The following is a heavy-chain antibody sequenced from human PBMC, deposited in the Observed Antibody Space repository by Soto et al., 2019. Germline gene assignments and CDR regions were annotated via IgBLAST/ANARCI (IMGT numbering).Heavy chain of an antibody. D-gene: IGHD3-10*01. CDR1: WSTCDSFA. V-gene: IGHV3-23*01. Sequence: RPMRVPRGVSWSTCDSFAMSRVLQATWTGLEWVSAISGSGGSTYYADHVKGRFTISRDNSKNTLYLQMNSLRAEDTAVYYCAKAYGTAYDYCHGMDVWRQGATDTVSS. J-gene: IGHJ6*02. CDR3: AKAYGTAYDYCHGMDV. CDR2: ISGSGGST.